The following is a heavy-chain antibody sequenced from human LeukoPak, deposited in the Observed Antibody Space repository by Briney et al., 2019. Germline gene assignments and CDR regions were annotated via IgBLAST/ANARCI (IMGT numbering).Heavy chain of an antibody. Sequence: GASVKVSCKASGYTFTSYGINWVRQATGQGLEWMGWMNPNSGNTGYAQKFQGRVTMTRNTSISTAYMELSSLRSEDTAVYYCAKAVWGKRERYCSGGSCVDYYYMDVWGKGTTVTISS. D-gene: IGHD2-15*01. V-gene: IGHV1-8*02. CDR1: GYTFTSYG. CDR2: MNPNSGNT. CDR3: AKAVWGKRERYCSGGSCVDYYYMDV. J-gene: IGHJ6*03.